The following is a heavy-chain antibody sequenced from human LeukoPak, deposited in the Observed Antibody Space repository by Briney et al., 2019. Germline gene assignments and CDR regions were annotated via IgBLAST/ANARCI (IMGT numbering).Heavy chain of an antibody. CDR3: ARELPREVTLDY. CDR1: GSTFSSYW. V-gene: IGHV3-74*01. J-gene: IGHJ4*01. D-gene: IGHD2-21*02. Sequence: GGSLRLSCAASGSTFSSYWMHWVRQAPGKGLVWVSRINTDGSSANYADSVKGRFTIARDNAKNTLYLQMKSLRAEDTAVYYCARELPREVTLDYWGQGTPVTVSS. CDR2: INTDGSSA.